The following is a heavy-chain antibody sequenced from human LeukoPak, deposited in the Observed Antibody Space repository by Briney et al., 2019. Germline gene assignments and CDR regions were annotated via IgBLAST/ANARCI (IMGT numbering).Heavy chain of an antibody. V-gene: IGHV4-4*07. D-gene: IGHD3-22*01. CDR3: ARGVLDRRYYDGSGAFDI. J-gene: IGHJ3*02. CDR2: IYTSGST. Sequence: SETLSLTCTVSGGSISSYYWSWIRQPAGKGLEWIGRIYTSGSTNYNPSLKSRVTMSVDTSKNQFSLKLSSVTAADTAVYYCARGVLDRRYYDGSGAFDIWGQGTMVTVSS. CDR1: GGSISSYY.